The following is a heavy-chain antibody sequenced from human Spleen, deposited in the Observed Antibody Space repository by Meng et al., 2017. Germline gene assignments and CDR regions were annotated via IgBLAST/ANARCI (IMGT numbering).Heavy chain of an antibody. V-gene: IGHV4-39*01. CDR3: VRSSGWVRTGFDP. CDR2: IGHSGVT. Sequence: QPQLQESGPGLVEPSEPLSLPCGVYGGSISTSGYYWGWIRQPPGKGLEWIGSIGHSGVTYYTPSLRSRVTVSIDTSKNQFFLEVTSVTAADTAVYYCVRSSGWVRTGFDPWGQGTLVTVSS. CDR1: GGSISTSGYY. J-gene: IGHJ5*02. D-gene: IGHD6-19*01.